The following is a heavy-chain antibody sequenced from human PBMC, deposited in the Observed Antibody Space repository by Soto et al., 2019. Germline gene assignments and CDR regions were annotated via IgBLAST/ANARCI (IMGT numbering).Heavy chain of an antibody. CDR2: ISSSGSTI. Sequence: GGSLRLSCAASGFTFSSYEMNWVRQAPGKGLEWVSYISSSGSTIYYADSVKGRFTTSRDNAKNSLYLQMNSLRAEDTAVYYCARGPRRLKTDAFDIWGQGTMVTVSS. D-gene: IGHD3-3*01. CDR1: GFTFSSYE. CDR3: ARGPRRLKTDAFDI. V-gene: IGHV3-48*03. J-gene: IGHJ3*02.